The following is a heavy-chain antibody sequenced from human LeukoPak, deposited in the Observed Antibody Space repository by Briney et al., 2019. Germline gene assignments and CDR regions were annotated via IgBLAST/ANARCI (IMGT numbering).Heavy chain of an antibody. CDR2: INPNSGGT. V-gene: IGHV1-2*02. Sequence: GALVKVSCKASGYTFTGYYMHWVRQAPGQGLEWMGWINPNSGGTNYAQKFQGRVTMTRDTSISTAYMELSRLRSDDTAVYYCARGRGIAASRWFDPWGQGTLVTVSS. J-gene: IGHJ5*01. CDR3: ARGRGIAASRWFDP. CDR1: GYTFTGYY. D-gene: IGHD6-13*01.